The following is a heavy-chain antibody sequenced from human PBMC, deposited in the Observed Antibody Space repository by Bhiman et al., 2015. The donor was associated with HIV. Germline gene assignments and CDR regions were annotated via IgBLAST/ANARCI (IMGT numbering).Heavy chain of an antibody. CDR1: GFTVSSTY. D-gene: IGHD3-10*01. CDR3: ARAEFYGSERIRYYYMDV. J-gene: IGHJ6*03. CDR2: ISSRSKYI. Sequence: EVQLVESGGGLVQPGGSLRLSCAASGFTVSSTYMSWVRQAPGKGLEWVSSISSRSKYIYYADSVKGRFTIYRDNAKNSLYLQMNSLRAEDTAVYYCARAEFYGSERIRYYYMDVWGKGTTVTVSS. V-gene: IGHV3-21*06.